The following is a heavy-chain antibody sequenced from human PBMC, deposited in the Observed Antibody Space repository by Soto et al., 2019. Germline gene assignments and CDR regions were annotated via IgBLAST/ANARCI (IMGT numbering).Heavy chain of an antibody. Sequence: GESLKISCAASGFTFSSYAMHWVRQAPGKGLEWGAVISYDGSNKYYADSVKGRFTISRDNSKNTLYLQMNSLRAEDTAVYYCARGYDSSGYLYYWGQGTLVTVSS. CDR3: ARGYDSSGYLYY. V-gene: IGHV3-30*04. D-gene: IGHD3-22*01. J-gene: IGHJ4*02. CDR1: GFTFSSYA. CDR2: ISYDGSNK.